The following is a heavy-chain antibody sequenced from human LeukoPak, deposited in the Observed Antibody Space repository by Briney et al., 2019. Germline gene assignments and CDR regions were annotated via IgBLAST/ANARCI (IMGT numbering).Heavy chain of an antibody. Sequence: GGSLRLSCAASGFTFNRYAMHWVRQAPGKGLDWVGVIWNDGGYKYYPDSVKGRFSISRDNFKNILYLQVNSLRVDDTAVYYCARDMVAAGTAAVDLWGQGTMVTVSS. V-gene: IGHV3-33*01. CDR1: GFTFNRYA. CDR2: IWNDGGYK. D-gene: IGHD2-15*01. CDR3: ARDMVAAGTAAVDL. J-gene: IGHJ3*01.